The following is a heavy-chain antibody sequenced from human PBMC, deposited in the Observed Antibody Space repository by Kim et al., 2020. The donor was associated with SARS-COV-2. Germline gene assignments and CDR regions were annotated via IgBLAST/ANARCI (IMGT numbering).Heavy chain of an antibody. CDR3: ATTRDRDSSSYGMDV. V-gene: IGHV1-69*11. CDR1: GGSFRSYG. D-gene: IGHD1-1*01. J-gene: IGHJ6*02. CDR2: TIPLLDSI. Sequence: SVKVSCKVSGGSFRSYGLHWVRQAPGHGLEWVGRTIPLLDSIDYAQRFQGRVTITADESTTTAYLEMRSLTFEDTAIYYCATTRDRDSSSYGMDVWGRG.